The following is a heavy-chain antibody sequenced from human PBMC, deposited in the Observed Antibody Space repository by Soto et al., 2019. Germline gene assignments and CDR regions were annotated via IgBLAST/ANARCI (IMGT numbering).Heavy chain of an antibody. V-gene: IGHV3-53*01. J-gene: IGHJ4*02. CDR3: ARGDGYNYYFDY. CDR1: GLTVSSNF. Sequence: GGSLRLSCAASGLTVSSNFMSWVRQAPGEGLEWVSIIYNDGSTYYVDSVKGRFTISRDNSKNTLYLQMNGLRAEDTAVYYCARGDGYNYYFDYWGQGTLVTVSS. D-gene: IGHD5-12*01. CDR2: IYNDGST.